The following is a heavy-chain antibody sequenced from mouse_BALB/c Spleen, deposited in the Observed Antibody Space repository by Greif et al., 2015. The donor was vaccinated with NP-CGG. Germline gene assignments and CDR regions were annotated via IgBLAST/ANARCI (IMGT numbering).Heavy chain of an antibody. CDR2: ISSGGSYT. D-gene: IGHD2-14*01. CDR3: ARRPYYRYEGAMDY. Sequence: EVQLQQSGGDLVKPGGSLKLSCAASGFTFSSYGMSWVRQTPDKRLEWVATISSGGSYTYYPDSVKGRFTISRDNAKNTLYLQMSSLKSEDTAMYYCARRPYYRYEGAMDYWGQGTSVTVSS. J-gene: IGHJ4*01. V-gene: IGHV5-6*01. CDR1: GFTFSSYG.